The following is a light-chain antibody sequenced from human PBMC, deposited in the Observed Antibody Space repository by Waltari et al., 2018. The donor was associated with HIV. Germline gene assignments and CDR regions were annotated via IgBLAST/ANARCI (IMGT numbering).Light chain of an antibody. V-gene: IGLV3-25*03. Sequence: SHELTQPPSVSVSPGQTARITCSGDALPKQYAYWYKQKPGQAPVLVIYKDSERPSGIPERFSGSSSGTIVTLTISGVQAEDEADYYCQSPDSSGTWVFGGGTKLTVL. CDR2: KDS. CDR3: QSPDSSGTWV. J-gene: IGLJ3*02. CDR1: ALPKQY.